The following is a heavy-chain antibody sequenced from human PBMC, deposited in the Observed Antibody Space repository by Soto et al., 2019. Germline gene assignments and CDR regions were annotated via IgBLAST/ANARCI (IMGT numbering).Heavy chain of an antibody. D-gene: IGHD6-6*01. J-gene: IGHJ5*02. CDR1: GGSFSGYY. V-gene: IGHV4-34*01. CDR3: ARVWALYSSSSEGPYNWFDP. Sequence: SETLSLTCAVYGGSFSGYYWSWIRQPPGKGLEWIEEINHSGSTNYNPSLKSRVTISVDTSKNQFSLKLSSVTAADTAVYYCARVWALYSSSSEGPYNWFDPWGQGTLVTVSS. CDR2: INHSGST.